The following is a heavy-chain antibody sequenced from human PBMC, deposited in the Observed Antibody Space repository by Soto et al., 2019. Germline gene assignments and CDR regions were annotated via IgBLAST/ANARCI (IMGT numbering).Heavy chain of an antibody. J-gene: IGHJ6*03. CDR3: ARRWEPFVLMRPGDYYYMDV. CDR2: INSDGSST. D-gene: IGHD2-8*01. Sequence: GGSLRLSCAASGFTFSSYWMHWVRQAPGKGLVWVSRINSDGSSTSYADSVKGRFTISRQNAKNTLYLQMNSLRAEDTAVYYCARRWEPFVLMRPGDYYYMDVWGKGTTVTVSS. CDR1: GFTFSSYW. V-gene: IGHV3-74*01.